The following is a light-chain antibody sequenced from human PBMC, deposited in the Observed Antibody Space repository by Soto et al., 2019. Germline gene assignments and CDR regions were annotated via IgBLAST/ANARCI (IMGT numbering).Light chain of an antibody. CDR3: HQYYRSPHT. Sequence: EIVLTQSPGTLSLSPGERATLSCRASQSVASNNLAWYQQKPGQSPRLLIYGASSRARGIPDRFTGSGSGTDFILTINNLQAEDVAVYYCHQYYRSPHTFGQGTKLEI. J-gene: IGKJ2*01. CDR2: GAS. V-gene: IGKV3-20*01. CDR1: QSVASNN.